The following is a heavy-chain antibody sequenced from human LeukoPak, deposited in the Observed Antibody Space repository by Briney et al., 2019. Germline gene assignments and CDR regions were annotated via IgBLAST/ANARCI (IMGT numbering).Heavy chain of an antibody. Sequence: ASVKVSCKASGYTFTSYGISWVRQAPGQGLEWMGWISAYNGNTNYAQKLQGRVTMTTDTSATTAYMKLRSLRSDDTAVYYCARDGGLYCSGGSCYSSYYYYYMDVWGKGTTVTVSS. CDR3: ARDGGLYCSGGSCYSSYYYYYMDV. V-gene: IGHV1-18*01. CDR2: ISAYNGNT. D-gene: IGHD2-15*01. J-gene: IGHJ6*03. CDR1: GYTFTSYG.